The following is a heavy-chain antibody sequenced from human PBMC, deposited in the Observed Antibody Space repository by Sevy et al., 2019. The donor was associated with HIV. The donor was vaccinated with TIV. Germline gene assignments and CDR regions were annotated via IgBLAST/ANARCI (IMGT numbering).Heavy chain of an antibody. Sequence: GGSLRLSCAASGFTFSKAWMTWVRQAPGKGLEWVGRIKSRADGGTTDYAAPVKGRFSISRDDSKNTLYLQMNSLKIEDTAVYYCTTKGDFWSGYQFFEYWGPGTLVTVSS. J-gene: IGHJ4*02. CDR1: GFTFSKAW. D-gene: IGHD3-3*01. V-gene: IGHV3-15*01. CDR2: IKSRADGGTT. CDR3: TTKGDFWSGYQFFEY.